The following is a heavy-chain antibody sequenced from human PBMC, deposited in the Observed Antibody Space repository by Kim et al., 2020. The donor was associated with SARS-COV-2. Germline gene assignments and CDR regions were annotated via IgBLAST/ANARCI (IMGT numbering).Heavy chain of an antibody. Sequence: NPSLQSRVTMSADSSNNQFSLKLTSVTAADTAVYFCARIYGDTPPYYFDSWGQGTLVTVSS. CDR3: ARIYGDTPPYYFDS. V-gene: IGHV4-39*01. J-gene: IGHJ4*02. D-gene: IGHD2-21*02.